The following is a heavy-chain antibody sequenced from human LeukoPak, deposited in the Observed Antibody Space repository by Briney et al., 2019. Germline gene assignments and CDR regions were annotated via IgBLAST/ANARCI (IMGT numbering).Heavy chain of an antibody. CDR2: ISGSGGNT. Sequence: GGSLRLSCAASGFTFSSYAMNWVRQAPGKGLEWVSAISGSGGNTYYADSVKGRFTISRDNSKNTLYLQMNSLRAEDTAVHYCAKDSSSWFRDAFDIWGRGTMVTVSS. J-gene: IGHJ3*02. CDR3: AKDSSSWFRDAFDI. V-gene: IGHV3-23*01. D-gene: IGHD6-13*01. CDR1: GFTFSSYA.